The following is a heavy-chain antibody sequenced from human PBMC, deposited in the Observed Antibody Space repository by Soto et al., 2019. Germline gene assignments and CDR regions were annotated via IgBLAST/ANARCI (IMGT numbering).Heavy chain of an antibody. CDR1: GYTFTSYA. CDR2: INAGNGNT. V-gene: IGHV1-3*01. CDR3: ARDLAYCGGDCYHRAAFDI. Sequence: ASVKVSCTASGYTFTSYAMHWVRQAPGQRLEWMGWINAGNGNTKYSQKFQGRVTITRDTSASTAYMELSSLRSEDTAMYYCARDLAYCGGDCYHRAAFDIWGQGTMVTVSS. D-gene: IGHD2-21*01. J-gene: IGHJ3*02.